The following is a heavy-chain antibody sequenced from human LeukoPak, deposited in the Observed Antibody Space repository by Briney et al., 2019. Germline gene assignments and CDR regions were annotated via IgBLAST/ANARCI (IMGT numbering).Heavy chain of an antibody. CDR2: FYDTRSP. CDR1: GGSISLYY. V-gene: IGHV4-59*01. CDR3: ARFTVPAAITGGWFDP. Sequence: PSESLSLTCTVSGGSISLYYWSWIRQPPGKGLEWIGYFYDTRSPKYNPSLERRVTISVDMSRNQFSLNLTSVTAADTAVYYCARFTVPAAITGGWFDPWGQGTLVTVSS. J-gene: IGHJ5*02. D-gene: IGHD2-2*01.